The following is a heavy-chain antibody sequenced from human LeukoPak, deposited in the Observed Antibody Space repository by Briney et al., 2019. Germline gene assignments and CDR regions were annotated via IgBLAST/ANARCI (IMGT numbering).Heavy chain of an antibody. CDR3: ARDYSGAAPFDY. Sequence: ASVKVSCKASGYTFTSYYMHWVRQAPGQGLEWMGIINPSGGRTSYAQKFQGRVTMTRDTSTSTVYMELSSLRSEDTAVYYCARDYSGAAPFDYWGQGTLVTVSS. CDR1: GYTFTSYY. D-gene: IGHD4-17*01. V-gene: IGHV1-46*01. J-gene: IGHJ4*02. CDR2: INPSGGRT.